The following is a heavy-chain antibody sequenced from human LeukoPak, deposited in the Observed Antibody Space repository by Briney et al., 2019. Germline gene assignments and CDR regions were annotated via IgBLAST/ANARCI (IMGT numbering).Heavy chain of an antibody. V-gene: IGHV1-18*01. D-gene: IGHD3-22*01. CDR3: ARDKKYYYDSSGYWEDY. J-gene: IGHJ4*02. Sequence: ASVTVSFTASGYTFTIYGIRWVRQPPAQGLEWMGWISAYNGNTNYAQKLQGRVTMTTDTSTSTAYMELRSLRSDDTAVYYCARDKKYYYDSSGYWEDYWGQGTLVTVSS. CDR1: GYTFTIYG. CDR2: ISAYNGNT.